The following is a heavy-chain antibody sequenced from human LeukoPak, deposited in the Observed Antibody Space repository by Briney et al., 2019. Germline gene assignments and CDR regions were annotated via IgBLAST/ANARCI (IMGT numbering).Heavy chain of an antibody. J-gene: IGHJ4*02. CDR2: IYTSGST. CDR1: GGTISSYY. CDR3: AREIRYSSLD. V-gene: IGHV4-4*07. Sequence: KPSETLSLTCTVSGGTISSYYWSWICQPAGKGLEWIGRIYTSGSTNYDPSLKSRVTMSVDTSKIQYSLKLSSVTAADTAVYYCAREIRYSSLDWGQGTLVTVSS. D-gene: IGHD6-19*01.